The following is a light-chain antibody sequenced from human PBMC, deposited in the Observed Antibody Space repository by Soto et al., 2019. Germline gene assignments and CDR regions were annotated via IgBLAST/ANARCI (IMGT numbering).Light chain of an antibody. CDR2: GAS. CDR3: QQYGSSPPI. J-gene: IGKJ4*01. CDR1: QSVYKNF. V-gene: IGKV3-20*01. Sequence: EIVLTQSPGTLSLSPGERATLSCRASQSVYKNFLAWYQQKPGQAPRLLINGASNRATGIPDRFSGSGSGIDFSLNIDRLEHEDFSLYFYQQYGSSPPIFGGGTKVAIK.